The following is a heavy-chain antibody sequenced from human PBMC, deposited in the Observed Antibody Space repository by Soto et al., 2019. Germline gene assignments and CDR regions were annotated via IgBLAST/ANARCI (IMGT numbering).Heavy chain of an antibody. CDR3: ARGLDYGEYGDAFDI. D-gene: IGHD4-17*01. CDR2: IYHSGST. Sequence: QVQLQESGPGLVKPSGTLSLTCAVSSGSISSSNWWSWVRQPPGKGLEWIGEIYHSGSTNYNPSLKSRVTISVDKSKNQFSLKLGSVTAADTAVYYCARGLDYGEYGDAFDIWGQGTMVTVSS. CDR1: SGSISSSNW. V-gene: IGHV4-4*02. J-gene: IGHJ3*02.